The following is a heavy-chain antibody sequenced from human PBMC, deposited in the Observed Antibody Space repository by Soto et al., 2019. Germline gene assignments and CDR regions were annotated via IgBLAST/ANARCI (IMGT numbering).Heavy chain of an antibody. CDR1: GFTFSSYW. CDR2: IKQDGSEK. Sequence: GGSLRLSCAASGFTFSSYWMSWVRQAPGEGLEWVANIKQDGSEKYYVDSVKGRFTISRDNAKNSLYLQMNSLRAEDTAVYYCARNAGEGEFQHWGQGTLGTVS. V-gene: IGHV3-7*03. J-gene: IGHJ1*01. CDR3: ARNAGEGEFQH. D-gene: IGHD1-1*01.